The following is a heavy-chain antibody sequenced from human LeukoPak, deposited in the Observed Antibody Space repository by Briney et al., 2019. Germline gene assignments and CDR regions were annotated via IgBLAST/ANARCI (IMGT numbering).Heavy chain of an antibody. CDR2: ISSSSSYI. CDR1: GFTFSSYS. CDR3: ARDSTGVVVVAAAIDY. V-gene: IGHV3-21*01. Sequence: KPGGSLRLSCAASGFTFSSYSMNWVRQAPGKGLEWVSSISSSSSYIYYADSVKGRFTISRDNAKNSLYLQMNSLRAEDTAVYYCARDSTGVVVVAAAIDYWGQGTLVTVSS. D-gene: IGHD2-15*01. J-gene: IGHJ4*02.